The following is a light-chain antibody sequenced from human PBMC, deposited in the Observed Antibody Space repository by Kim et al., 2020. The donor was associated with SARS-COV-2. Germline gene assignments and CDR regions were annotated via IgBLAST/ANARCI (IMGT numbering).Light chain of an antibody. CDR2: DAS. V-gene: IGKV3-11*01. Sequence: PGEIALLSGRASQSVGSFLACYQHKPGQSPRLLIYDASIRATGIPVRLSGSGSGADFTLTISRLEPEDFAVYYCQQRINWPLTFGGGTKVDIK. CDR3: QQRINWPLT. CDR1: QSVGSF. J-gene: IGKJ4*01.